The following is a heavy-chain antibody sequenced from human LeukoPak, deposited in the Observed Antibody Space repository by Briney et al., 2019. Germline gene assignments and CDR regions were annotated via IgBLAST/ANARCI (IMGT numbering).Heavy chain of an antibody. CDR2: ISYDGSNK. CDR1: GFTFSSYA. V-gene: IGHV3-30*04. D-gene: IGHD4-17*01. J-gene: IGHJ4*02. CDR3: AGAPGDYQYFDY. Sequence: PGRSLRLSCAASGFTFSSYAMHWVRQAPGKGLEWVAVISYDGSNKYYADSVKGRFTISRDNSKNTLYPQMNSLRAEDTAVYYCAGAPGDYQYFDYWGQGTLVTVSS.